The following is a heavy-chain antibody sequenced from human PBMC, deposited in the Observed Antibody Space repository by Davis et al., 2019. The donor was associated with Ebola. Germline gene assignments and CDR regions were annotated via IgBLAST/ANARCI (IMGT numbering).Heavy chain of an antibody. V-gene: IGHV3-74*01. D-gene: IGHD3-3*01. CDR1: GFNFDDSW. CDR2: INSDGSST. Sequence: GESLKISCVVSGFNFDDSWMTWVRQAPGKGLVWVSRINSDGSSTSYADSVKGRFTISRDNAKNTLYLQMNSLRAEDTAVYYCARGLRFLEWLFNDAFDIWGQGTMVTVSS. CDR3: ARGLRFLEWLFNDAFDI. J-gene: IGHJ3*02.